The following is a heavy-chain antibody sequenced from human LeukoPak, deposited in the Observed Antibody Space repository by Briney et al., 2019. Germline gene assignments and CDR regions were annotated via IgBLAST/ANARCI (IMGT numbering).Heavy chain of an antibody. D-gene: IGHD6-13*01. V-gene: IGHV1-18*01. CDR2: ISAYNGNT. Sequence: ASVKVSCKASGYTFTSYGISWVRQAPGQGLEWMGWISAYNGNTNYAQKFQGRVTMTTDTSTSTAYMELRSLRSDDTAVYYCVRIGSSWYYYYYYMDVWGKGTTVTVSS. J-gene: IGHJ6*03. CDR1: GYTFTSYG. CDR3: VRIGSSWYYYYYYMDV.